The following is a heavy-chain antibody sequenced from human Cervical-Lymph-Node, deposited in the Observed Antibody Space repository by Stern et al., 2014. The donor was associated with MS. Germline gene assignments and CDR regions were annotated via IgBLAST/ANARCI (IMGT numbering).Heavy chain of an antibody. D-gene: IGHD4-23*01. Sequence: QLVQSGAEVKKPGSSVKVSCKVSGASFSTNALSWVRQAPGQGLEWMGAIVSIFDKANYAQRFRGRVTITADESTSTAYLDLSSLRSGDTAVYCCTREHHGGNFASWGQGTLVTVSS. CDR1: GASFSTNA. J-gene: IGHJ4*02. CDR2: IVSIFDKA. V-gene: IGHV1-69*01. CDR3: TREHHGGNFAS.